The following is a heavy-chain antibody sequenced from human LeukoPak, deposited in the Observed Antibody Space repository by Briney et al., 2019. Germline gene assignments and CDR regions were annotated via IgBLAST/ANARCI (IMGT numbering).Heavy chain of an antibody. J-gene: IGHJ4*02. CDR3: TREQAGTIVDD. CDR1: GYSVSAGYY. CDR2: ISHRGTT. V-gene: IGHV4-38-2*02. Sequence: SETLSLTCAVSGYSVSAGYYWGWIRQSPGKGLEWIGSISHRGTTYHNPSLKSRITISLDTSKNQFSLSLTSVTAADTATYYCTREQAGTIVDDWGQGTLVTVSS. D-gene: IGHD1-1*01.